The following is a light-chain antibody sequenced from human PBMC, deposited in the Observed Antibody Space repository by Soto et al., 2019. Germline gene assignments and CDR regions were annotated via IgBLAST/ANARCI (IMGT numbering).Light chain of an antibody. CDR3: QQYGTSPQT. Sequence: EIVLTQSPGTLSLSPGERATLSCRASQSVNTNYLAWYQQRPGQTPRLLIYAASSRATGIPDRFSGSGSGTDFTLTSSRLEPEDFAVYYCQQYGTSPQTFGQGTKVDIK. J-gene: IGKJ1*01. CDR2: AAS. V-gene: IGKV3-20*01. CDR1: QSVNTNY.